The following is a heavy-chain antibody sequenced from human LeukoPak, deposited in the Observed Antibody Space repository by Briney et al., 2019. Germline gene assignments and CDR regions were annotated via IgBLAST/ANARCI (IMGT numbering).Heavy chain of an antibody. D-gene: IGHD2-2*02. CDR3: ARAGRYCSSTSCYNRYYFGY. J-gene: IGHJ4*02. CDR1: GFTFSSYG. Sequence: PGRSLRLSCAASGFTFSSYGMRWVRQAPGKGLEWVAVIWYDGSNKYYADSVKGRFTISRDNSKNTLYLQMNSLRAEDTAVYYCARAGRYCSSTSCYNRYYFGYWGQGTLVTVSS. V-gene: IGHV3-33*01. CDR2: IWYDGSNK.